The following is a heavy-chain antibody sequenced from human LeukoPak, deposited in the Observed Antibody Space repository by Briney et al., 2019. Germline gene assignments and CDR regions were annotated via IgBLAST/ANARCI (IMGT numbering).Heavy chain of an antibody. D-gene: IGHD3-22*01. J-gene: IGHJ4*02. V-gene: IGHV4-34*01. Sequence: SETLSLTCAVYGGSFSGYYWSWIRQPPGKGLEWIGEINHSGSTNYNPSLKSRVTISVDTSKNQFSLKPSSVTAADTAVYYCARLYYYDSSGYSHGGIDYWGQGTLVTVSS. CDR2: INHSGST. CDR1: GGSFSGYY. CDR3: ARLYYYDSSGYSHGGIDY.